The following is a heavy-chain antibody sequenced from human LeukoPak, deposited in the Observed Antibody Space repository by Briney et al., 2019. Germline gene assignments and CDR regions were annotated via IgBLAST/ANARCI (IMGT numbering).Heavy chain of an antibody. Sequence: PSETLSLTCAVYGGSFSGYYWSWIRQPPGKGLEWIGSIYHSGSTYYNPSLKSRVTISVDTSKNQFSLKLSSVTAADTAVHYCARHYGEGYITWGQGTLVTVSS. CDR3: ARHYGEGYIT. J-gene: IGHJ5*02. CDR1: GGSFSGYY. D-gene: IGHD3-10*01. CDR2: IYHSGST. V-gene: IGHV4-34*01.